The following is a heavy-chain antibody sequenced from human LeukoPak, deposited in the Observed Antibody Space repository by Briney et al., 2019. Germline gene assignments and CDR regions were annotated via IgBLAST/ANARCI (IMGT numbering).Heavy chain of an antibody. V-gene: IGHV4-39*01. D-gene: IGHD6-19*01. Sequence: PSETLSLTCTVSGGSISISSYYWGWIRQPPGKGLEWIGSIYYSGSTYYNPSLKSRVTISVDTSKNQFSLKLSSVTAADTAVYYCARQGGYSSGWYNDYWGQGTLVTVSS. CDR3: ARQGGYSSGWYNDY. J-gene: IGHJ4*02. CDR2: IYYSGST. CDR1: GGSISISSYY.